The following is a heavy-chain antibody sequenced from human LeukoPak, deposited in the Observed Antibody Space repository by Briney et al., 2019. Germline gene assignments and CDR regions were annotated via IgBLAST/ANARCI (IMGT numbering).Heavy chain of an antibody. D-gene: IGHD1-14*01. Sequence: GGSLRLSCAASGFTFSDYYMSWIRQAPGKGLEWVSYISSSGSTIYYADSVKGRFTISRDNAKNSLYLQMNSLRAEDTAVYYCASTSVSEREPRDYWGQGTLVTVSS. CDR1: GFTFSDYY. CDR3: ASTSVSEREPRDY. CDR2: ISSSGSTI. J-gene: IGHJ4*02. V-gene: IGHV3-11*01.